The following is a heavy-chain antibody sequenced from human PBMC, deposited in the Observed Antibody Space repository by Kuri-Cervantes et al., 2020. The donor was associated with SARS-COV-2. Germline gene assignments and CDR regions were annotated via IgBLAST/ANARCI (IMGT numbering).Heavy chain of an antibody. V-gene: IGHV1-18*04. D-gene: IGHD2-15*01. Sequence: ASVKVSCKASGYTFRSNGINWVRQAPGQGLGWIGWVSTDNGNTNYEPRLQGRITVSTDTSTSTSYLELGSLKSDDTAVYYCARVRGAGWFYPMDFWGQGTTVTVSS. CDR3: ARVRGAGWFYPMDF. CDR2: VSTDNGNT. J-gene: IGHJ6*02. CDR1: GYTFRSNG.